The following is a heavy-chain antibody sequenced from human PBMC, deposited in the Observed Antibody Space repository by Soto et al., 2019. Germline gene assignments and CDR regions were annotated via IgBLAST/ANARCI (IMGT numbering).Heavy chain of an antibody. CDR2: ISGSGGST. Sequence: GGSLRLSCAASGFTFSSYAMSWVRQAPGKGLEWVSAISGSGGSTYYADSVKGRFTISRDNSKNTLYLQMNSLRAEDTAVYYCAKSGWYNWNEVYYYYYGMDVWGQGTTVTVSS. CDR1: GFTFSSYA. J-gene: IGHJ6*02. CDR3: AKSGWYNWNEVYYYYYGMDV. D-gene: IGHD1-1*01. V-gene: IGHV3-23*01.